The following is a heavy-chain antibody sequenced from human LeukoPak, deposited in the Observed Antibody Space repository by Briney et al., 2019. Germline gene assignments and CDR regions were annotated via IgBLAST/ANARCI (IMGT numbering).Heavy chain of an antibody. CDR1: GDSIITNSYF. D-gene: IGHD2-2*03. V-gene: IGHV4-39*01. J-gene: IGHJ4*02. CDR2: IYYTGNT. Sequence: PSETLSLTCTVSGDSIITNSYFWGWIRQSPGKGLEWIASIYYTGNTYYNPSLKSRLTISEDTSQNQFSLKLSSVTAADTAVYYCVRQGDGYCSSTNCLFSFDYWGQGTLVTVSP. CDR3: VRQGDGYCSSTNCLFSFDY.